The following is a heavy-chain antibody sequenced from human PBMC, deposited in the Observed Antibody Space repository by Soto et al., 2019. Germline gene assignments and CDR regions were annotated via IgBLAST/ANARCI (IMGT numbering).Heavy chain of an antibody. J-gene: IGHJ6*02. CDR2: TRNKANSYTT. CDR1: GFTFSDHY. V-gene: IGHV3-72*01. CDR3: ASGPPSSVTTGYYYGMDV. Sequence: EVQLGESGGGLVQPGGSLRLSCAASGFTFSDHYMDWVRQAPGKGLEWVGRTRNKANSYTTAYAASVKGRFFISRDDSKNSLYLQMNHLKTEETAVYYSASGPPSSVTTGYYYGMDVLGHGTTVTVS. D-gene: IGHD4-17*01.